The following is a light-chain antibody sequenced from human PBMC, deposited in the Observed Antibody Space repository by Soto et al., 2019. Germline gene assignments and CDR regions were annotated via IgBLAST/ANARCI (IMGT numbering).Light chain of an antibody. CDR2: GNT. Sequence: QSVLTQPPSVSGAPGQRVAISCTGSSSNIGAGFDVHWYQHLPGTAPKLLIFGNTNRPSGVPDRFSSSKSGTSASLAITGLQADDEADYYCQSYDSSLSAYVFGTGTKVP. J-gene: IGLJ1*01. CDR1: SSNIGAGFD. V-gene: IGLV1-40*01. CDR3: QSYDSSLSAYV.